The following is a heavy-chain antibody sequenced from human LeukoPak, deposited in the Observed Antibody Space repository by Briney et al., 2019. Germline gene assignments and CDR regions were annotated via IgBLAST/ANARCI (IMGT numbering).Heavy chain of an antibody. CDR2: IYYSGST. J-gene: IGHJ4*02. V-gene: IGHV4-59*01. Sequence: PSETLSLTCTVSGGSISSYYWSWIRQPPGKGLEWIGYIYYSGSTNYNPSLKSRVTISVDTSKNQFSLKLSSVTAADTAVYYCAREGVVVAASAGLDYWGRGTLVTVSS. CDR3: AREGVVVAASAGLDY. CDR1: GGSISSYY. D-gene: IGHD2-15*01.